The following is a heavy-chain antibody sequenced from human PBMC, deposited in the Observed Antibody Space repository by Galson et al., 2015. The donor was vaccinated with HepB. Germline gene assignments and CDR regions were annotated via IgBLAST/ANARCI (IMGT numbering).Heavy chain of an antibody. Sequence: SVKVSCKGSGYTFTSFDINWVRQATGQGLEWIGWMNLNSGNTGIARKFKGRVTMTGDTSISTAYMELTSLTSEDTAIYYCARGSTLRLGERPAGGCHSDLWGQGTLVTVSS. CDR2: MNLNSGNT. D-gene: IGHD2-15*01. J-gene: IGHJ5*02. CDR1: GYTFTSFD. V-gene: IGHV1-8*01. CDR3: ARGSTLRLGERPAGGCHSDL.